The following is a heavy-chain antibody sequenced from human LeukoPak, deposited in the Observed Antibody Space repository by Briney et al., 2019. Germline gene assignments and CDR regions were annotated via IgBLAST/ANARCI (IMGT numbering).Heavy chain of an antibody. D-gene: IGHD4-23*01. Sequence: PGGSLRLSCAASGFTFSSYWMSWVRQAPGKGLEWVANIKQDGSEKYYVDSVKGRFTISRDNAKNSLYLQMNSLRAEDTAVYYCAREPDPDRLYGGPGDIAFDIWGQGTMVTVSS. CDR2: IKQDGSEK. V-gene: IGHV3-7*01. J-gene: IGHJ3*02. CDR3: AREPDPDRLYGGPGDIAFDI. CDR1: GFTFSSYW.